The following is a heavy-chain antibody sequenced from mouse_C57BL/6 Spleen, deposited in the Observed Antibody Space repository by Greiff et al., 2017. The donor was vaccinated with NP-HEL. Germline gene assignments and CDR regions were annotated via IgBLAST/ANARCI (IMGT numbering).Heavy chain of an antibody. CDR2: IWSDGST. Sequence: QVQLKESGPGLVAPSQSLSITCTVSGFSFTSYGVHWVRQPPGKGLEWLVVIWSDGSTTYNSALKSRLSISKDNSKSKVFLKMNSLQTDDTAMYYCARHRDYDYYAMDYWGQGTSVTVSS. CDR1: GFSFTSYG. CDR3: ARHRDYDYYAMDY. D-gene: IGHD2-4*01. J-gene: IGHJ4*01. V-gene: IGHV2-6-1*01.